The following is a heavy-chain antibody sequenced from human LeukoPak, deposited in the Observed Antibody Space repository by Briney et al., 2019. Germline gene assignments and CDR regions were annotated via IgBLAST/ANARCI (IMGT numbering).Heavy chain of an antibody. V-gene: IGHV3-64*01. CDR1: GFTFSSYA. Sequence: GGSLILSCVASGFTFSSYAMHWARQAPGKGLEYLSAISRNGGSTYYANSVKGRFTISRDNSKNTLYLQMGSLRAEDMAVYYCARGVADGFDPWGQGTLVTVSS. J-gene: IGHJ5*02. CDR2: ISRNGGST. D-gene: IGHD6-19*01. CDR3: ARGVADGFDP.